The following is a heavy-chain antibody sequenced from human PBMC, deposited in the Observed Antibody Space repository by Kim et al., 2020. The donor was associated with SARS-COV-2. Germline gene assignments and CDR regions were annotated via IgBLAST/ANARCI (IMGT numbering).Heavy chain of an antibody. V-gene: IGHV4-4*08. Sequence: SETLSLTCTVSGGFISSYYWSWIRQSPGKGLEWIGDMHRTGVTNYNPSLKTRLTTSLDMSKNQFSLRLSSVTAADTAVYYCARSLYSTNWLPFDKWGPGT. CDR1: GGFISSYY. CDR2: MHRTGVT. D-gene: IGHD3-9*01. J-gene: IGHJ4*02. CDR3: ARSLYSTNWLPFDK.